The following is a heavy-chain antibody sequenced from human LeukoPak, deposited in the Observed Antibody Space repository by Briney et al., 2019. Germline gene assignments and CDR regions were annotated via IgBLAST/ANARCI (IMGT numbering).Heavy chain of an antibody. CDR1: GGSISNYY. CDR2: IYAGGTA. J-gene: IGHJ4*02. V-gene: IGHV4-4*07. CDR3: ARVELISGSHLIFDY. Sequence: SETLSLTCTVSGGSISNYYWSWIRQSAGKGLEWIGRIYAGGTANYNPSLKSQVIMSGDTSKNQLSLKLSSVTAADTAVYYCARVELISGSHLIFDYWGQGTLVTVPS. D-gene: IGHD3-10*01.